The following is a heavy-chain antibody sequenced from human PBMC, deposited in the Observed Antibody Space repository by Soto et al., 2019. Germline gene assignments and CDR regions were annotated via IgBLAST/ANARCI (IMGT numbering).Heavy chain of an antibody. CDR3: ARDRVYGSSGMDV. CDR2: ISNSGTT. V-gene: IGHV4-59*01. D-gene: IGHD4-17*01. J-gene: IGHJ6*02. Sequence: NPSETLSLTCTISGGSISTYYWSWIRQPPGKGLEWIGYISNSGTTNYNPSLMSRVTISLHTSKKQFSLRLISATAADTAVYYCARDRVYGSSGMDVWGQGTTVTVSS. CDR1: GGSISTYY.